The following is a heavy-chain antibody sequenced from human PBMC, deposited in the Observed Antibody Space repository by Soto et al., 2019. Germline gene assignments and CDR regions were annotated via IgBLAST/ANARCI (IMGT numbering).Heavy chain of an antibody. CDR1: GFTFSHYW. CDR2: ISSNGGST. V-gene: IGHV3-64*01. J-gene: IGHJ4*02. Sequence: GGSLRLSCAASGFTFSHYWMYWVRQAPGKGLEYVSAISSNGGSTYYANSVKGRFTISRDNSKNTLYLQMGSLRAEDMAVYYCARYDFWSGPGDYWGQGTLVTVSS. D-gene: IGHD3-3*01. CDR3: ARYDFWSGPGDY.